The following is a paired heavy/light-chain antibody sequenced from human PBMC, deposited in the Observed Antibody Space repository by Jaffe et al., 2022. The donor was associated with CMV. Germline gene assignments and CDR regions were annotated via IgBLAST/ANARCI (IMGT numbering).Heavy chain of an antibody. CDR3: ARDKDRGMGPADY. J-gene: IGHJ4*02. CDR1: GFTFSSYY. D-gene: IGHD3-16*01. Sequence: QVHLVQSGTEMEKPGASVRISCKASGFTFSSYYIHWVRQAPGQGLEWMGIINLSGGGTNYAPKFQGRATLTRDTSTSTVYMDLRGLTSDDTAVYYCARDKDRGMGPADYWGQGTLVTVSS. CDR2: INLSGGGT. V-gene: IGHV1-46*01.
Light chain of an antibody. Sequence: DTVMTQSPDSLAVSLGERATINCKSSQSLLYRSNNKNYLAWYQQKPGQPPKLLVYWASTRESGVPDRFSGSGSGTDFTLTISSLQAEDVAVYYCQQYYYTPRTFGQGTRVEIE. J-gene: IGKJ1*01. CDR3: QQYYYTPRT. CDR2: WAS. V-gene: IGKV4-1*01. CDR1: QSLLYRSNNKNY.